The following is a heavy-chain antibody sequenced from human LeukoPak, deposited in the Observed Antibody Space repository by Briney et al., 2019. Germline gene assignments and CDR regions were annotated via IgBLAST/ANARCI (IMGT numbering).Heavy chain of an antibody. CDR2: ISAYNGST. D-gene: IGHD3-3*01. Sequence: ASVKVSCKASGYTFTSYGISWVRQAPGQGLEWMGWISAYNGSTNYAQKLQGRVTMTTDTSTSTAYMELRSLGSDDTAVYYCARAHRRVLRFLEWLLSDTFDYWGQGTLVTVSS. V-gene: IGHV1-18*01. CDR3: ARAHRRVLRFLEWLLSDTFDY. CDR1: GYTFTSYG. J-gene: IGHJ4*02.